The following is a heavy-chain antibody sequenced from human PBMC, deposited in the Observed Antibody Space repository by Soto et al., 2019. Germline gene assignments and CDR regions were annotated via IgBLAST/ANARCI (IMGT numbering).Heavy chain of an antibody. Sequence: EVQLVESGGGLVQPGGSLRLSCVASGFTFSSYWMSWMRQAPGKGLEWVANINQDASQIYYVDSVKGRFTISRDNAKNSLYLQMHSLRAEDTALYYCARQVGHYWGQGILVTVSS. CDR1: GFTFSSYW. V-gene: IGHV3-7*05. J-gene: IGHJ4*02. CDR2: INQDASQI. CDR3: ARQVGHY.